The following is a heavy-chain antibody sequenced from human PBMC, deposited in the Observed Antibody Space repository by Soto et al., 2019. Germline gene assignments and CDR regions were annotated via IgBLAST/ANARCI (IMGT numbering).Heavy chain of an antibody. V-gene: IGHV4-59*01. J-gene: IGHJ5*02. CDR1: GGSISGFY. CDR2: IHDSGST. CDR3: ARVVRNSWSCFPTNNWLGP. Sequence: SETLSLTGSVSGGSISGFYWTWIRQPPGKGLEWIGYIHDSGSTNYNPALESRVSISVDTSKNELSLKLGSVTAADTAMYYCARVVRNSWSCFPTNNWLGPWGQGTLVTVSS. D-gene: IGHD3-3*01.